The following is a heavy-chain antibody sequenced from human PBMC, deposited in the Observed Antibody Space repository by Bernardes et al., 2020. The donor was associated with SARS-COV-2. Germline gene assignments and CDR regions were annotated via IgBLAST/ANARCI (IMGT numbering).Heavy chain of an antibody. Sequence: SETLSLTCTVSGGSISSSSYYWGWIRQPPGKGLEWIGSIYYSGSTYYNPSLKSRVTISVDTSKNQFSLKLSSVTAADTAVYYCARLEVGWGSGSLYYFDYWGQGTLVTVSS. CDR3: ARLEVGWGSGSLYYFDY. CDR2: IYYSGST. D-gene: IGHD3-10*01. CDR1: GGSISSSSYY. V-gene: IGHV4-39*01. J-gene: IGHJ4*02.